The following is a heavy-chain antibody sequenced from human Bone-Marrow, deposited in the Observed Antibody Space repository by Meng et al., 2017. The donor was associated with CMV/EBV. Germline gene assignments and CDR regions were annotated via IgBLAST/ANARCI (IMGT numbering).Heavy chain of an antibody. V-gene: IGHV1-69*10. D-gene: IGHD2-2*01. CDR1: GGTFSSYA. Sequence: SVKVSCKASGGTFSSYAISWVRQAPGQGLEWMGGIIPILGIANYAQKFQGRVTITADKSTSTAYMELSSLRSEDTAVYYCARASVVPAALYYYGMDVWGQGTTVTVSS. J-gene: IGHJ6*02. CDR3: ARASVVPAALYYYGMDV. CDR2: IIPILGIA.